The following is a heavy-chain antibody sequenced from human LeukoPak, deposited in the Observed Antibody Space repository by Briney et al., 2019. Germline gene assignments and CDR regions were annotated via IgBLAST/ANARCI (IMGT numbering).Heavy chain of an antibody. D-gene: IGHD4-17*01. CDR2: IYSGDST. Sequence: GGSLRLSCAASGFTVSSNYMSWVRQAPGKGQEWVSVIYSGDSTNYADSVKGRFTISRDSSKNTLYLQMNSLRAEDAAVYYCARWGTDYGDAFDIWGQGTMVIVSS. CDR1: GFTVSSNY. J-gene: IGHJ3*02. V-gene: IGHV3-66*02. CDR3: ARWGTDYGDAFDI.